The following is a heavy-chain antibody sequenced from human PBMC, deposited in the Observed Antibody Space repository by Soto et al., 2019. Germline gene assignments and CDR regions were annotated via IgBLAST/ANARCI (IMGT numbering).Heavy chain of an antibody. J-gene: IGHJ6*02. V-gene: IGHV3-30*18. Sequence: QVQLVESGGGVVQPGRSLRLSCAASGFTFSSYGMHWVRQAPGKGLEWVAVISYDGSNKYYADSVKGRFTISRDNSKNTLYLQMNSLRAEDTAVYYCAKDHSSSSGAYYYGMDVWGQGTTVTVSS. CDR2: ISYDGSNK. CDR3: AKDHSSSSGAYYYGMDV. CDR1: GFTFSSYG. D-gene: IGHD6-6*01.